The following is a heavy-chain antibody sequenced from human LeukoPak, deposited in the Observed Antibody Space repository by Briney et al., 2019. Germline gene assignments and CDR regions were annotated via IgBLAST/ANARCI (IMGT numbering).Heavy chain of an antibody. D-gene: IGHD1-26*01. CDR2: ISYDGSNK. Sequence: GGSLRLSCAASGFTFSGYPIHWVRQAPGKGLEWVAVISYDGSNKYYADSVKGRFTISRDNSKNTLYLQMNSLRAEDTAVYYCARGVGSGSRLRAGDYWGQGTLVTVSS. J-gene: IGHJ4*02. CDR1: GFTFSGYP. CDR3: ARGVGSGSRLRAGDY. V-gene: IGHV3-30*14.